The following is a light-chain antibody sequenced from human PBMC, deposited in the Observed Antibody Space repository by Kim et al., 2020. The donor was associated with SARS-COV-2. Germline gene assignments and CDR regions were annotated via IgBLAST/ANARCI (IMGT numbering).Light chain of an antibody. J-gene: IGKJ5*01. CDR2: WAS. CDR1: QSVLHRSNNANY. V-gene: IGKV4-1*01. CDR3: QQYFSIPIT. Sequence: ATISCKSSQSVLHRSNNANYLAWYQQKPGQPPKLLIYWASTRDSGVPDRFSGSGSGTDFTLTISSLQAEDVAIYYCQQYFSIPITFGQGTQLEIK.